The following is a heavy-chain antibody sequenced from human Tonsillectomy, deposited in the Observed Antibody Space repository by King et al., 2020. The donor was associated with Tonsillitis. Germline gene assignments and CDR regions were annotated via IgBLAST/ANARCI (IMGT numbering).Heavy chain of an antibody. CDR1: GFTFGDYL. J-gene: IGHJ2*01. D-gene: IGHD4-17*01. CDR2: IRSSPYGGTA. CDR3: SKLHGDYIYWYFDV. V-gene: IGHV3-49*03. Sequence: VQLVESGGGLVQPGRSLRLSCTTSGFTFGDYLMSWFRQAPGKGLEWVGFIRSSPYGGTAEYAASVKGRFTISRDDSKSIAYLQMNSLKTDDTAMYYCSKLHGDYIYWYFDVWGRGTLVTVSS.